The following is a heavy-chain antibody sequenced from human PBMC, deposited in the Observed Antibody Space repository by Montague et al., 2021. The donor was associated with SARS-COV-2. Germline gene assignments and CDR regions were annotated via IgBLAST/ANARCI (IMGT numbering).Heavy chain of an antibody. J-gene: IGHJ4*01. Sequence: SLRLSCAASGFAFSSSWMSWVRQSPGKGLEWVAIMKYDGSEKYYVDSVKGRFTISRDNARRSVFLQMNSLRAEDTAVYFCARDPNSSGGNMGPFWGRGTLVSVSS. CDR3: ARDPNSSGGNMGPF. V-gene: IGHV3-7*01. CDR1: GFAFSSSW. CDR2: MKYDGSEK. D-gene: IGHD6-19*01.